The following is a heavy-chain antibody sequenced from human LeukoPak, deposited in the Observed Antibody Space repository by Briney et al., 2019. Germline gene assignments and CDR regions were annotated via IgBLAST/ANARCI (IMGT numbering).Heavy chain of an antibody. CDR2: IYYSGST. CDR1: GGSISSGGYY. CDR3: ASRPLTMGEGWFDP. V-gene: IGHV4-61*08. D-gene: IGHD3-10*01. J-gene: IGHJ5*02. Sequence: SETLSLTCTVSGGSISSGGYYWSWIRQHPGKGLEWIGYIYYSGSTNYSPSLKSRVTISVDTSKNQLSLKLSSVTAADTAVYCCASRPLTMGEGWFDPWGQGTLVTVSS.